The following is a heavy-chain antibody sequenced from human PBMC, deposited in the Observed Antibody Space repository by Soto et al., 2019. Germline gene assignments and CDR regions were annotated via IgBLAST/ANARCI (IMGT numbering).Heavy chain of an antibody. D-gene: IGHD2-2*01. Sequence: GGFLRLSCAASGFTFSTHSMNWVRQAPGKGLEWISYITSSDVTMYADSVKGRFTISRDNAKNSLYLQMNSLRGEDTDVYFCVGEVGFQLIYWGQGTLVTVSS. V-gene: IGHV3-48*01. CDR3: VGEVGFQLIY. J-gene: IGHJ4*02. CDR1: GFTFSTHS. CDR2: ITSSDVTM.